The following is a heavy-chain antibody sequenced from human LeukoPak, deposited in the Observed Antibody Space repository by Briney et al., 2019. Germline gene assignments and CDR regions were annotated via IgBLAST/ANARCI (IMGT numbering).Heavy chain of an antibody. CDR1: GLNLEIFS. CDR3: VLGSVLRFLEWLPY. CDR2: ISSGGSTI. D-gene: IGHD3-3*01. V-gene: IGHV3-48*04. Sequence: GGSLRLSCTASGLNLEIFSMNWVRQTPGKGLEWISYISSGGSTIYYADSVKGRFNISRTHLQMNSLRAEDTAVYFCVLGSVLRFLEWLPYWGQGTRVTVSS. J-gene: IGHJ4*02.